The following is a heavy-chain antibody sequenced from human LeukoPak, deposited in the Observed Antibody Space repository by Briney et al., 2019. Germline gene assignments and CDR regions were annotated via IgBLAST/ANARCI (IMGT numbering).Heavy chain of an antibody. Sequence: GGSLRLSCAASGFTFSTYAMGWVRQAPGKGLEWVSSIKGGGGDPFYADAVNGRFTISRDNSKNTLFLQLDSLRAEDTAVYYCAKGGHDYSPFSWWGQGTLVTVSS. CDR2: IKGGGGDP. J-gene: IGHJ4*02. CDR3: AKGGHDYSPFSW. CDR1: GFTFSTYA. V-gene: IGHV3-23*01. D-gene: IGHD4-11*01.